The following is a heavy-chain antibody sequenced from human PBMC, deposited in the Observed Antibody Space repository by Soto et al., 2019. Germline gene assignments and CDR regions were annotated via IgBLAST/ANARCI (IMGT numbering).Heavy chain of an antibody. CDR3: AKRRGYSSSIYYFDY. CDR1: GGSFSGYY. Sequence: SETLCLTCAGYGGSFSGYYWSGIRQPPGKGLEWIGEINHSGSTNYNPSLKSRVTISVDTSKNQFSLKLSSVTAADTAVYYCAKRRGYSSSIYYFDYWGQGTLVTGSS. CDR2: INHSGST. V-gene: IGHV4-34*01. D-gene: IGHD6-13*01. J-gene: IGHJ4*02.